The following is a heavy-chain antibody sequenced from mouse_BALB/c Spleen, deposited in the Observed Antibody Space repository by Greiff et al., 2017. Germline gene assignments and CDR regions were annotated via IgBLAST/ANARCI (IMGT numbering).Heavy chain of an antibody. V-gene: IGHV1-80*01. D-gene: IGHD2-1*01. CDR3: ARRIYYGNYGLDYYAMDY. CDR1: GYAFSSYW. CDR2: IYPGDGDT. J-gene: IGHJ4*01. Sequence: VQLQESGAELVRPGSSVKISCKASGYAFSSYWMNWVKQRPGQGLEWIGQIYPGDGDTNYNGNFKGKATLTADKSSSTAYMQLSSLTSEDSAVYFCARRIYYGNYGLDYYAMDYWGQGTSVTVSS.